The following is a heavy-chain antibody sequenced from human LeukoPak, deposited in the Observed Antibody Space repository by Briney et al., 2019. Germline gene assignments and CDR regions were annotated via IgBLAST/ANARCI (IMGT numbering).Heavy chain of an antibody. V-gene: IGHV4-39*02. D-gene: IGHD6-19*01. CDR2: IYYSGST. CDR3: ARAGYSSGWYLPFDY. J-gene: IGHJ4*02. Sequence: SETLSLTCTVSGGSISGSSYYWGWIRQPPGKGLEWIGSIYYSGSTYYNPSLKSRVTISVDTSKNQFSLKLNSVTATDTAVYYCARAGYSSGWYLPFDYWGQGTLVTVSS. CDR1: GGSISGSSYY.